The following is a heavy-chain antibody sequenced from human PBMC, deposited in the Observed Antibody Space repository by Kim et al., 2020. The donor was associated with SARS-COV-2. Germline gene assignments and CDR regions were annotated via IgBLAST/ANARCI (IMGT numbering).Heavy chain of an antibody. V-gene: IGHV4-59*08. Sequence: SETLSLTCTVSGGSISSYYWSWIRQPPGKGLEWIGYIYYSGSTNYNPSLKSRVTISVDTSKNQFSLKLSSVTAADTAVYYCARLEPDILTGYYTGKFDYWGQGTLVTVSS. D-gene: IGHD3-9*01. J-gene: IGHJ4*02. CDR3: ARLEPDILTGYYTGKFDY. CDR2: IYYSGST. CDR1: GGSISSYY.